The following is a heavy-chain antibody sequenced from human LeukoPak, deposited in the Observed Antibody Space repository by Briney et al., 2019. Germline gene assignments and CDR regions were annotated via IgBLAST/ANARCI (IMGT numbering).Heavy chain of an antibody. Sequence: GALRLSCAASGFTFSSYGMSWVRQAPGKGLEWVSAISGSGGSTYYADSVKGRFTISRDNSKNTLYLQMNSLRAEDTAVYYCAKDLSSGWPCKDFDYWGQGTLVTVSS. J-gene: IGHJ4*02. CDR1: GFTFSSYG. V-gene: IGHV3-23*01. CDR2: ISGSGGST. D-gene: IGHD6-19*01. CDR3: AKDLSSGWPCKDFDY.